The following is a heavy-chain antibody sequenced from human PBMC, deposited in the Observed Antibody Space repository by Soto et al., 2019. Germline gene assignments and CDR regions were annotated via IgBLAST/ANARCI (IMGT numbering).Heavy chain of an antibody. V-gene: IGHV3-53*02. CDR1: GFVVSNVY. D-gene: IGHD3-10*01. CDR3: ALTTSWFDWYFDL. J-gene: IGHJ2*01. CDR2: VYSGGDT. Sequence: EVQLVETGGALVQPGGSLRLSCAVSGFVVSNVYMSWVRQAPGERLEWISVVYSGGDTYYADSVKGRFTISRDNSKNTVYLQMSRLRPDDTAVYYCALTTSWFDWYFDLGGRGTLVTVS.